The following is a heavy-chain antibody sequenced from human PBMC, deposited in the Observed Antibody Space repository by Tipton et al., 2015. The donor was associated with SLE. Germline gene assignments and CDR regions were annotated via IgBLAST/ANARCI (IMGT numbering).Heavy chain of an antibody. D-gene: IGHD2/OR15-2a*01. J-gene: IGHJ6*02. Sequence: GLVKPSETLSVSCTVSGGSISSYYWSWIRQPPGKGLEWIGYIYYSGSTNYNPSLKSRVTISVDTSKNQFSLKLSSVTAADTAVYYCASLYDYYGMDVWGQGTTVTVSS. CDR3: ASLYDYYGMDV. CDR1: GGSISSYY. V-gene: IGHV4-59*01. CDR2: IYYSGST.